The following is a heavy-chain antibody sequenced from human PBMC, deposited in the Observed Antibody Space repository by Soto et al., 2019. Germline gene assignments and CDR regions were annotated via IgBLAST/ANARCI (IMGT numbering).Heavy chain of an antibody. V-gene: IGHV3-23*01. CDR2: ISGSGGST. D-gene: IGHD2-15*01. CDR1: GFTFSSYA. Sequence: GGSLRLSCAASGFTFSSYAMSWVRQAPGKGLEWVSAISGSGGSTYYADSVKGRFTISRDNSKNTLYLQMNSLRAEDTAVYYCAKDVKCSGGSCYLIGAEYFKHWGQGTLVTVSS. CDR3: AKDVKCSGGSCYLIGAEYFKH. J-gene: IGHJ1*01.